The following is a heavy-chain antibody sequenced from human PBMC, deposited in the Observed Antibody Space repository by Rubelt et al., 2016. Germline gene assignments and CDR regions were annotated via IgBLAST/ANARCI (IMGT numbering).Heavy chain of an antibody. J-gene: IGHJ3*02. Sequence: QVQLQQWGAGLLKPSETLSLTCAVYGGSFSGYYWSWIRQPPGKGLEWIGEINHSGSTNYNPSLKSRVTISVDTSSTQSSLKLSSGTAADTAVYYCARRNGYSSGWYSIRGAFDIWGQGTMVTVSS. CDR1: GGSFSGYY. V-gene: IGHV4-34*01. CDR3: ARRNGYSSGWYSIRGAFDI. CDR2: INHSGST. D-gene: IGHD6-19*01.